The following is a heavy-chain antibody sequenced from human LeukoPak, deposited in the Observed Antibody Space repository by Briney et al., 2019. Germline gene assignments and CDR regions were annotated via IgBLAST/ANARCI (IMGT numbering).Heavy chain of an antibody. J-gene: IGHJ4*02. V-gene: IGHV4-39*01. D-gene: IGHD7-27*01. CDR2: IYYSGST. CDR3: AKMSNWGIDY. Sequence: SETLSLTCTVSGGSISSSSYYWGWIRQPPGKGLKWIGSIYYSGSTYYNPSLKSRVTISVDTSKNQFPLKLTSVTAANTAVYYCAKMSNWGIDYWGQGTLVTVSS. CDR1: GGSISSSSYY.